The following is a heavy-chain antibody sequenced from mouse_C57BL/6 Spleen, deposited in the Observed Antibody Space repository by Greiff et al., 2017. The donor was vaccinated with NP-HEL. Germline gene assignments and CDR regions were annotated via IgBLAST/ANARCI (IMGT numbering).Heavy chain of an antibody. CDR2: INPSTGGT. V-gene: IGHV1-42*01. CDR3: AKIYDGYYGYFDY. D-gene: IGHD2-3*01. J-gene: IGHJ2*01. CDR1: GYSFTGYY. Sequence: VQLKQSGPELVKPGASVKISCKASGYSFTGYYMNWVKQSPEKSLEWIGEINPSTGGTTYNQKFKAKATLTVDKSSSTAYMQLKSLTSEDSAVYYCAKIYDGYYGYFDYWGQGTTLTVSS.